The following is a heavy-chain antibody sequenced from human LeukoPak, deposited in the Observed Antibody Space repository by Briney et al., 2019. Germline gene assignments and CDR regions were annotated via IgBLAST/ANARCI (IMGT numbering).Heavy chain of an antibody. CDR3: ARSWGSGWYVRRGEYFQH. J-gene: IGHJ1*01. Sequence: SETLSLTCKVSGGSITGSTQYWGWIRQPPGKGLEWIGGIYYSGNSYYNPSLKSRVTLSLDTSKDQFSLKLSSVSAADTAVYYCARSWGSGWYVRRGEYFQHWGQGTLVTVSS. V-gene: IGHV4-39*01. CDR1: GGSITGSTQY. D-gene: IGHD6-19*01. CDR2: IYYSGNS.